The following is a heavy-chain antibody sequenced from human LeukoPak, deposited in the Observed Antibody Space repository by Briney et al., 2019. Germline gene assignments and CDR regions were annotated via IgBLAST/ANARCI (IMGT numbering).Heavy chain of an antibody. CDR3: ARAGIYERLAYYFDY. Sequence: SETLSLTCTVSGGSISSGDYYWSWIRQPPGKGLEWIGYIYYSGSTYYNPSLKSRVTISVDTSKNQFSLKLSSVTAADTAGYYCARAGIYERLAYYFDYWGQVTLVTVSS. CDR1: GGSISSGDYY. J-gene: IGHJ4*02. CDR2: IYYSGST. V-gene: IGHV4-30-4*02. D-gene: IGHD3-10*01.